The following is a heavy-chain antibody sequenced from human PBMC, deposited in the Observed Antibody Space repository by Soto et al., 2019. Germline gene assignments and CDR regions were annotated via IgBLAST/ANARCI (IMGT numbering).Heavy chain of an antibody. J-gene: IGHJ6*02. CDR2: FYYSGGT. D-gene: IGHD2-2*01. V-gene: IGHV4-39*01. Sequence: PSETLSLTCTVSGGSISSSTYSWGWIRQPPGKGPEWIGTFYYSGGTYYNPSLKSRVTISVDTTKNQFFLKLNSATAADTAVYYCGRLKGYCIDTRCSGQYALDVWGQGTTVTVSS. CDR3: GRLKGYCIDTRCSGQYALDV. CDR1: GGSISSSTYS.